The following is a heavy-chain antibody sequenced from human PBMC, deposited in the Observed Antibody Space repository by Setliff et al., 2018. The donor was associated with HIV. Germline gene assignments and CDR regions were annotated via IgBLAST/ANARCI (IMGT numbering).Heavy chain of an antibody. CDR3: ARLSLSLVRGIINSGDRFFDY. CDR2: IYYSGTT. Sequence: SETLSLTCTVSGASVNSNNYYWGWIRQLPGKGLEWIASIYYSGTTYYNPSLKSRVTISVDTSKNQFSLKLSSVTAADTAVYYCARLSLSLVRGIINSGDRFFDYWGQGSLVTVSS. J-gene: IGHJ4*02. CDR1: GASVNSNNYY. D-gene: IGHD3-10*01. V-gene: IGHV4-39*01.